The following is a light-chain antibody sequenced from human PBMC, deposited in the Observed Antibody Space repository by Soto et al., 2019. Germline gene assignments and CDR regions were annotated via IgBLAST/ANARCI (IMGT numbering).Light chain of an antibody. CDR1: TGAVTSGHY. J-gene: IGLJ2*01. V-gene: IGLV7-46*01. CDR2: DTS. CDR3: FLSYSGARKV. Sequence: QTVVTQEPSLTVSPGETVTLTCGSSTGAVTSGHYPYWFQQKPGQAPRTLIYDTSNKHSRTPARFSDSLLGGKAALTLSGAQPEDEAEYYCFLSYSGARKVFGGGTKLTVL.